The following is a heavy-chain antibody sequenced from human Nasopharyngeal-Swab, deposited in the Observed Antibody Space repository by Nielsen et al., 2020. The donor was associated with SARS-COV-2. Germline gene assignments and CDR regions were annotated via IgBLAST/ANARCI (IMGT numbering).Heavy chain of an antibody. D-gene: IGHD2-15*01. V-gene: IGHV3-73*01. J-gene: IGHJ4*02. CDR3: SRCGGSCYTGKDY. CDR2: IRSKGNSYAT. CDR1: GFIFSDSA. Sequence: GGSLRLSCEASGFIFSDSAIHWVRQASGKGLEWVGRIRSKGNSYATEYAASVEGRFTISRDDSKNTAYLQMNSLMTEDTAVYYCSRCGGSCYTGKDYWGQGTLVTVSS.